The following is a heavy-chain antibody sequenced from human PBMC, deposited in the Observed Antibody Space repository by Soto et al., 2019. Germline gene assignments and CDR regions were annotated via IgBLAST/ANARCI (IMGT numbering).Heavy chain of an antibody. CDR2: INPNGGST. J-gene: IGHJ4*02. CDR1: ADTFTSYY. V-gene: IGHV1-46*01. Sequence: GASVKVSCKAPADTFTSYYIHWVRQAPGHGLEWMGIINPNGGSTRFAQTFQGRITMTTDTSTSTVYMELTSLRSEDTAVYYCARDTGDGTFDFWGQGTLVTVSS. CDR3: ARDTGDGTFDF. D-gene: IGHD7-27*01.